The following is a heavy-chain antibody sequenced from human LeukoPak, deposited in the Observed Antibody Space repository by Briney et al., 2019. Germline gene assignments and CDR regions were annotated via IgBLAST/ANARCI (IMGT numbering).Heavy chain of an antibody. J-gene: IGHJ4*02. Sequence: SQTLSLTCAISGDSVSSNSAAWNWIRQSPSRGLEWLGRTYYRSKWYNDYAVSVKSRITINPDTSKNQFSLQLNSVTPEDTAVYYCARGREYYYGSGSYDPFDYWGQGTPVTVSS. CDR3: ARGREYYYGSGSYDPFDY. CDR1: GDSVSSNSAA. V-gene: IGHV6-1*01. CDR2: TYYRSKWYN. D-gene: IGHD3-10*01.